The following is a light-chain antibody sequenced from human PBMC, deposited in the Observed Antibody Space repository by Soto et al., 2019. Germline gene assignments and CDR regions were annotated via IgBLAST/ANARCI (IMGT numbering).Light chain of an antibody. J-gene: IGKJ1*01. CDR2: GAS. Sequence: EIVLTQSPGTLSLSPGQRVTLACRASQSVSNRYLAWYQQKPGQAPRLLIFGASIRATGLPDRFSGGGSGTDFTLTISRLEPEDFAVYYCQQYGSSPGTFGQGTKV. CDR3: QQYGSSPGT. V-gene: IGKV3-20*01. CDR1: QSVSNRY.